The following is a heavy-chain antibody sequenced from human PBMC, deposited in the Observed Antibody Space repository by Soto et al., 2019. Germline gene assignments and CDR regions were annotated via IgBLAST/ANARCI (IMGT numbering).Heavy chain of an antibody. CDR3: ARDQAYGMDV. CDR1: GYMFTNNG. CDR2: ISAYNGDT. Sequence: QLVQSGAEVKKPGAPMKVSCKASGYMFTNNGITWVRQAPGQGLEWMGWISAYNGDTNYAQKLQGRVTMTTDTSTTTAYMELRSLRYDDTAVYYCARDQAYGMDVWGQGTTVTVSS. J-gene: IGHJ6*02. D-gene: IGHD2-8*01. V-gene: IGHV1-18*01.